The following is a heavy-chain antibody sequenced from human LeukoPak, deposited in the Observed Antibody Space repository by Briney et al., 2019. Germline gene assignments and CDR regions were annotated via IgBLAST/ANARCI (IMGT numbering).Heavy chain of an antibody. CDR2: ISYDGSNK. CDR3: AKGEVRGVISWFDP. V-gene: IGHV3-30-3*01. D-gene: IGHD3-10*01. CDR1: GFTFSSYA. Sequence: PGGSLRLSCAASGFTFSSYAMHWVRQAPGKGLEWVAVISYDGSNKYYADSVKGRFTISRDNSKNTLYLQMNSLRAEDTAVYYCAKGEVRGVISWFDPWGQGTLVTVSS. J-gene: IGHJ5*02.